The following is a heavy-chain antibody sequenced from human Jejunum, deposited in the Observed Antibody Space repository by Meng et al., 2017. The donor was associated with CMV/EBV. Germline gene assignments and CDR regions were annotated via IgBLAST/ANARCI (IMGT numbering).Heavy chain of an antibody. J-gene: IGHJ5*02. CDR2: ISSSSRDI. Sequence: EVQLVDSGRXLAKPGGSLRLSCIGSGLTFSSYNMNWVRQAPGKGLEWVSSISSSSRDINYADSVKGRFTISRDNAKNSLYLQMNSLRVEDTAIYYCARDIDHWGQGTLVTVSS. CDR1: GLTFSSYN. CDR3: ARDIDH. V-gene: IGHV3-21*01.